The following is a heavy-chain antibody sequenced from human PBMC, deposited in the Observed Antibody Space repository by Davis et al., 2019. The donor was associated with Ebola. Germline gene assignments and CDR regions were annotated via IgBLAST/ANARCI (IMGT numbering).Heavy chain of an antibody. CDR1: EFTFSTYW. V-gene: IGHV3-7*01. D-gene: IGHD3-10*01. CDR3: ARVEADYFEPCYYMDV. CDR2: IKQDGSEK. Sequence: PGGSLRLSCATSEFTFSTYWMGWVRQAPGKGLEWVVNIKQDGSEKYYVDSVKGRFTISRDNAKNSLYLQMNSLRAEDTAVYYCARVEADYFEPCYYMDVWGKGTTVTVSS. J-gene: IGHJ6*03.